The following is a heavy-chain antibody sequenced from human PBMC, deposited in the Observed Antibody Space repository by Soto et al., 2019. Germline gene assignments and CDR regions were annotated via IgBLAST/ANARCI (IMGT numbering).Heavy chain of an antibody. D-gene: IGHD6-13*01. CDR2: ISAYNGNT. CDR3: ARVQQMKARYQDRQNWFDP. CDR1: GYTFTSYG. V-gene: IGHV1-18*01. J-gene: IGHJ5*02. Sequence: QVQLVQSGAEVKKPGASVKVSCKASGYTFTSYGISWVRQAPGQGLEWMGWISAYNGNTNYAQKLQGRVTMTTDTATRTAYMELRSLRSDDTAVYYCARVQQMKARYQDRQNWFDPWGQGTLVTVSS.